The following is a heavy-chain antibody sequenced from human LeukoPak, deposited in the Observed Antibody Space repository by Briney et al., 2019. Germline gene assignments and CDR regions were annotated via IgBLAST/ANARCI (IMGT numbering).Heavy chain of an antibody. CDR1: GFTFSDYY. D-gene: IGHD2-2*01. CDR2: ISYDGSNK. Sequence: GGSLRLSCAASGFTFSDYYMSWIRQAPGKGLEWVAVISYDGSNKYYADSVKGRFTISRDNSKNTLYLQMNSLRAEDTAVYYCAKESTSRGRDYWGQGTLVTVSS. V-gene: IGHV3-30*18. J-gene: IGHJ4*02. CDR3: AKESTSRGRDY.